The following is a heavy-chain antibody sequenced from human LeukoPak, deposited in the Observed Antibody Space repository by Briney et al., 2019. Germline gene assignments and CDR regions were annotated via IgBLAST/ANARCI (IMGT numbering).Heavy chain of an antibody. Sequence: PSETLSLTCTVSGGSISTSNYYWGWIRQPPGKGLEWIGNIFYSGSTYYSPSLKSRVTISLDTSRNQFSLKLTSVTAADTAVYYCARGHGITGTRYYYYMDVWGKGTTATVSS. J-gene: IGHJ6*03. CDR1: GGSISTSNYY. D-gene: IGHD1-7*01. V-gene: IGHV4-39*07. CDR3: ARGHGITGTRYYYYMDV. CDR2: IFYSGST.